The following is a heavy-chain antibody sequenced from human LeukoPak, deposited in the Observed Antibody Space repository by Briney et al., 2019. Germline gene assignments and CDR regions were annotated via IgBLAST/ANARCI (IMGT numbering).Heavy chain of an antibody. CDR3: TTTYYYDSSGYYYGQTYYYYYGMDV. Sequence: GGSLRLSCAASGFTFSNAWMSWVRQAPGKGLEWVGRIKSKTDGGTTDYAAPVKGRFTTSRDDSKNTLYLQMNSLKTEDTAVYYCTTTYYYDSSGYYYGQTYYYYYGMDVWGQGTTVTVSS. CDR1: GFTFSNAW. D-gene: IGHD3-22*01. CDR2: IKSKTDGGTT. J-gene: IGHJ6*02. V-gene: IGHV3-15*01.